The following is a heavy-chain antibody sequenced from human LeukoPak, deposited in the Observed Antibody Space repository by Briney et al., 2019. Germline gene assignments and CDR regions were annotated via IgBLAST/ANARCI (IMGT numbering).Heavy chain of an antibody. J-gene: IGHJ4*02. CDR1: GGSISSGSYY. D-gene: IGHD2-8*01. CDR3: ARFYCSDGVCYIDY. Sequence: SETLSLTCTVSGGSISSGSYYWSWIRQPAGKGLEWIGRIYTSGSTNYNPPLKSRITISVDTSKNQFSLRLSSVTAADTAVYYCARFYCSDGVCYIDYWGQGTLVTVSS. CDR2: IYTSGST. V-gene: IGHV4-61*02.